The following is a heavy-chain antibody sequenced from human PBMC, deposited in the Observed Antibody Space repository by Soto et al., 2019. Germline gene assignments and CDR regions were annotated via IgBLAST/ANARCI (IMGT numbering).Heavy chain of an antibody. Sequence: QVQLVQSGAEVKKPGSSVKVSCKASGGTFSSYAISWVRQAPGQGLEWMGGIIPIFGTANYAQKFQGRVTITADESTSTAYMELSSLRSEDTAVYSCASRNAAAGDDYYYYGMDVWGQGTTVTVSS. CDR1: GGTFSSYA. J-gene: IGHJ6*02. CDR3: ASRNAAAGDDYYYYGMDV. CDR2: IIPIFGTA. D-gene: IGHD6-13*01. V-gene: IGHV1-69*01.